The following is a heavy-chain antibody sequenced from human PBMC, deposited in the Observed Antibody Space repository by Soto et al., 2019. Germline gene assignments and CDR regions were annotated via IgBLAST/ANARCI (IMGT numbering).Heavy chain of an antibody. CDR1: GGNLSNYV. Sequence: QVQLVQSGAEVKKPGSSVKVSCKASGGNLSNYVINWERQAPGQGLEWMGGIIPLSGTTKYAQKFLGRVTTTADTSTSTAYMEVSSLRFEDTAVYYWATEGFGSSYFGKWGQGTLVTVSS. V-gene: IGHV1-69*06. CDR3: ATEGFGSSYFGK. D-gene: IGHD2-15*01. J-gene: IGHJ4*02. CDR2: IIPLSGTT.